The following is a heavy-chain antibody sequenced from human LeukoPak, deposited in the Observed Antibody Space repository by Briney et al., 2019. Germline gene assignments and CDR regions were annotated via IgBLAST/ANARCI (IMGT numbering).Heavy chain of an antibody. D-gene: IGHD4-23*01. V-gene: IGHV1-69*01. J-gene: IGHJ2*01. CDR1: GGTFSSYA. CDR3: ARDGSYYGGNPRGRYFDL. Sequence: ASVKVSCKASGGTFSSYAISWVRQAPGQGLEWMGGIIPIFGTANCAQKFQGRVTITADESTSTAYMELSSLRSEDTAVYYCARDGSYYGGNPRGRYFDLWGRGTLVTVSS. CDR2: IIPIFGTA.